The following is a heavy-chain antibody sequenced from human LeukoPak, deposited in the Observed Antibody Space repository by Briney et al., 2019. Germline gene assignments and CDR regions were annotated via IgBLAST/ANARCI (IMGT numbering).Heavy chain of an antibody. CDR1: GYTFTNYA. J-gene: IGHJ5*02. CDR3: ARTGGFGSGWENWFDP. CDR2: INAGNGYT. V-gene: IGHV1-3*03. Sequence: ASVKVSCKASGYTFTNYAIHWVRQAPGQRLEWMGWINAGNGYTKYSQEFQGRVTITRDTSASTAYMELSNLISEDMAVYYCARTGGFGSGWENWFDPWGQGTLVTVSS. D-gene: IGHD6-19*01.